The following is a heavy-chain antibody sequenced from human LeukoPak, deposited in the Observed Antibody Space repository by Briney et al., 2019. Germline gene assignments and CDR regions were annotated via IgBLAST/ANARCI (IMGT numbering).Heavy chain of an antibody. CDR1: GGSISAGYW. D-gene: IGHD2/OR15-2a*01. CDR2: IHHSGST. Sequence: SGTLSLICDVSGGSISAGYWWSWVRPSPGKGLEWVGEIHHSGSTNYNPSLKSRVTISLDKSKNQFSVMLTPVTAEDTAVYYCARNAYYSADYWGQGTLVTVSS. CDR3: ARNAYYSADY. J-gene: IGHJ4*02. V-gene: IGHV4-4*02.